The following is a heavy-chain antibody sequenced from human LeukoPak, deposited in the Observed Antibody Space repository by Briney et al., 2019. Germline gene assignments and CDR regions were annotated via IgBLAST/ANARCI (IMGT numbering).Heavy chain of an antibody. CDR2: ISSSSYYI. J-gene: IGHJ4*02. V-gene: IGHV3-21*01. CDR3: ARDRTGEPDY. D-gene: IGHD7-27*01. CDR1: GFTFSSYA. Sequence: GGSLRLSCTASGFTFSSYAMSWVRQAPGQGLEWVSSISSSSYYIYYADSVTCRFTISRDNAKNSLYLQMNSLRADDTAVYYCARDRTGEPDYWGQGTLVTVS.